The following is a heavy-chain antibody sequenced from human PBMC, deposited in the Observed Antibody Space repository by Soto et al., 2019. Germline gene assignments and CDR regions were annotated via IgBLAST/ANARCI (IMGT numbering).Heavy chain of an antibody. Sequence: ASVKVSCKASGYTFTSYGISWVRQAPGQGLEWMGWISAYNGNTNYAQKLQGRVTMTTDTSTSTAYMELRSLRSDDTAVYYCARDGIAAAPYYYGMDVWGQGTTVTVSS. D-gene: IGHD6-13*01. CDR1: GYTFTSYG. J-gene: IGHJ6*02. CDR2: ISAYNGNT. V-gene: IGHV1-18*01. CDR3: ARDGIAAAPYYYGMDV.